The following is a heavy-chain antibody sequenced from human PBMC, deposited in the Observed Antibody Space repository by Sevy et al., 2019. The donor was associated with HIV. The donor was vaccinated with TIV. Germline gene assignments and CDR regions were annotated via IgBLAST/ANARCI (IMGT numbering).Heavy chain of an antibody. CDR3: ARLYSLSYGGKGGFDP. Sequence: GESLKISCKGSGYSFTSYWIGWVRQMPGKGLEWTGIIYPGDSDTRHSPSFQGQVTISADKSISTAYLQWSSLKASDTAMYPYARLYSLSYGGKGGFDPWGQGTLVTVSS. CDR1: GYSFTSYW. D-gene: IGHD4-17*01. J-gene: IGHJ5*02. CDR2: IYPGDSDT. V-gene: IGHV5-51*01.